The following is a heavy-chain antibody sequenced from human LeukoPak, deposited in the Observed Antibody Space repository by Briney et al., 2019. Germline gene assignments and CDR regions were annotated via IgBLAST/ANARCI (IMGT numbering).Heavy chain of an antibody. V-gene: IGHV4-30-2*01. CDR2: IYHSGST. CDR3: ARGGADYVWGSYRSHFDY. J-gene: IGHJ4*02. D-gene: IGHD3-16*02. Sequence: SQTLSLTCAVSGGSISSGGYSWSWIRQPPGQGLEWIGYIYHSGSTYYNPSLKSRVTISVDTSKNQFSLKLSSVTAADTAVYYCARGGADYVWGSYRSHFDYWGQGTLVTVSS. CDR1: GGSISSGGYS.